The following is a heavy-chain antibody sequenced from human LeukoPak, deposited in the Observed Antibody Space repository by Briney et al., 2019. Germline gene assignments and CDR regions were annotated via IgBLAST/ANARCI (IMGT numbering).Heavy chain of an antibody. V-gene: IGHV3-53*01. D-gene: IGHD3-10*01. CDR1: GFTVSGNY. Sequence: SGGSLRLSCAASGFTVSGNYMSWVRQAPGKGLEWFSLIYSGGTTYYADSVKGRFTISRDNAKNSVFLQMDSLRAEDTALYYCARDPLRGFFEDWGQGILVTVSS. J-gene: IGHJ4*02. CDR3: ARDPLRGFFED. CDR2: IYSGGTT.